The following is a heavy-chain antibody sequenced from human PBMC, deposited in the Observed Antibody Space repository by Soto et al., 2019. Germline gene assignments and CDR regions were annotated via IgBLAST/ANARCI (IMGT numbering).Heavy chain of an antibody. V-gene: IGHV4-38-2*01. CDR1: GYSISSGYY. D-gene: IGHD3-3*01. J-gene: IGHJ3*02. CDR2: IYHSGST. Sequence: SETLSLTCAVSGYSISSGYYWGWIRQPPGRGLEWIGSIYHSGSTYYNPSLKSRVTISVDTSKNQFSLKLSSVTAADTAVYYCASSGGVYYDFWSGYYKSAFDIWGRGTMATVSS. CDR3: ASSGGVYYDFWSGYYKSAFDI.